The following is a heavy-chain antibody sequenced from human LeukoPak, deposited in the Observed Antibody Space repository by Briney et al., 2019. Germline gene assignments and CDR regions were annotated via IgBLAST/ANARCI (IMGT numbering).Heavy chain of an antibody. CDR1: GFTFSSYA. J-gene: IGHJ4*02. CDR3: AKDQMVLRFLESNSNFDY. Sequence: PGGSLRLSCAASGFTFSSYAMSWVRQAPGKGLEWVSAISGSGGSTYYADSVKGRFTISRDNSKNTLYLQMNSLRAEDTAVYYCAKDQMVLRFLESNSNFDYWGQGTLVTVSS. V-gene: IGHV3-23*01. D-gene: IGHD3-3*01. CDR2: ISGSGGST.